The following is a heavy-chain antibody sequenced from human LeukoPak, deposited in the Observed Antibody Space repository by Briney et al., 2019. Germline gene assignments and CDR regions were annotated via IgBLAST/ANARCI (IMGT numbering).Heavy chain of an antibody. J-gene: IGHJ1*01. V-gene: IGHV3-23*01. CDR1: GFTFSSYA. D-gene: IGHD4-17*01. CDR3: AKEIYGDSTGGRFQH. Sequence: GGTLRLSCAASGFTFSSYAMSWVRQVSGKGLEWVSVISGSGGSTYYADSVKGRFTISRDNSKNTLYLQMKSLRAEDTAVYYCAKEIYGDSTGGRFQHWGQGTLVTVSS. CDR2: ISGSGGST.